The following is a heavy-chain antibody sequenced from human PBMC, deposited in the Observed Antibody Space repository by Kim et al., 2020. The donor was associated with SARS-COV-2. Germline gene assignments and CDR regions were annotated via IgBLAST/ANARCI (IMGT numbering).Heavy chain of an antibody. V-gene: IGHV4-59*13. CDR3: ARRIGGYYYYGMDV. Sequence: SETLSLTCTVSGGSISSYYWSWIRQPPGKGLEWIGYIYYSGSTNYNPSLKSRVTISVDTSKNQFSLKLSSVTAADTAVYYCARRIGGYYYYGMDVWGQGTTVTVSS. J-gene: IGHJ6*02. D-gene: IGHD3-16*01. CDR2: IYYSGST. CDR1: GGSISSYY.